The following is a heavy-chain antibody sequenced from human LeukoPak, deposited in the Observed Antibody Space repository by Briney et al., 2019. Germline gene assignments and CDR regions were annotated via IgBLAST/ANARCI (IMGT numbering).Heavy chain of an antibody. D-gene: IGHD6-6*01. Sequence: SQTLSLTCAISGDSVSSNSATWNWIRQSPSRGLEWLGRTYYRSKWYNDYALSVKGRITINPDTSKDQFSLLLDSVTPEDTAVYYCARQSSSSSYYHGMDVWGQGTTVTVSS. J-gene: IGHJ6*02. CDR1: GDSVSSNSAT. V-gene: IGHV6-1*01. CDR3: ARQSSSSSYYHGMDV. CDR2: TYYRSKWYN.